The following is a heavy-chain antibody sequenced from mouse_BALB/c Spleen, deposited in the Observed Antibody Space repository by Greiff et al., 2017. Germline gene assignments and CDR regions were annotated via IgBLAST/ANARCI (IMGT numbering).Heavy chain of an antibody. V-gene: IGHV1-5*01. Sequence: VQLQQSGTVLARPGASVKMSCKASGYTFTSYWMHWVKQRPGQGLEWIGAIYPGNSDTSYNQKFKGKAKLTAVTSTSTAYMELSSLTNEDSAVYYCTRTYYRYDVGWYFDVWGAGTTVTVSS. CDR2: IYPGNSDT. D-gene: IGHD2-14*01. J-gene: IGHJ1*01. CDR3: TRTYYRYDVGWYFDV. CDR1: GYTFTSYW.